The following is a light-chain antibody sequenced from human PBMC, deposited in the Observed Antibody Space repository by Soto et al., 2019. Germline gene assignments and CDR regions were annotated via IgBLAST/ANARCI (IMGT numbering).Light chain of an antibody. Sequence: EIVLTQSPVTLSLSPGERATLSCGASQSISRGHLVWYQQKPGLAPRLLIYDASNRATGIPDRFSGSGSGTDFTLTISRLEPEDFAVYYCQQYDTSPFTFGPGTKVDIK. CDR2: DAS. CDR1: QSISRGH. J-gene: IGKJ3*01. V-gene: IGKV3D-20*01. CDR3: QQYDTSPFT.